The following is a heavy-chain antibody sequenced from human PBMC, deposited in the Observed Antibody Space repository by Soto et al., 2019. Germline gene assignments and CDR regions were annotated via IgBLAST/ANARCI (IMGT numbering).Heavy chain of an antibody. V-gene: IGHV3-30*18. CDR1: GFTFSSYG. CDR2: ISYDGSNK. Sequence: TGGSLRLSCAASGFTFSSYGMHWVRQAPGKGLEWVAVISYDGSNKYYADSVKGRFTISRDNSKNTLYLQMNSLRAEDTAVYYCAKDKHKWELLPYFDYWGQGTLVTVSS. J-gene: IGHJ4*02. CDR3: AKDKHKWELLPYFDY. D-gene: IGHD1-26*01.